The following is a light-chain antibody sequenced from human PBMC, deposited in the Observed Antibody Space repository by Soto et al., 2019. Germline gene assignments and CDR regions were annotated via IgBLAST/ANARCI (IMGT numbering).Light chain of an antibody. Sequence: QSALTQPPSASGAPGQRVTISCSGSASNIGRDPVNWYQQVPGTAPKLLIYENNHRPSGVPDRFYGSKSGTKASLVISGLQSEDEAEYFCAGWDGSLKGFVFGTGTKVTVL. CDR2: ENN. J-gene: IGLJ1*01. CDR3: AGWDGSLKGFV. V-gene: IGLV1-44*01. CDR1: ASNIGRDP.